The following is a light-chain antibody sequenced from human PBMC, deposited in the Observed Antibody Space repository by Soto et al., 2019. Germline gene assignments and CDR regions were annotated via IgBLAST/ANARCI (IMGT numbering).Light chain of an antibody. V-gene: IGKV3D-20*01. J-gene: IGKJ2*01. CDR3: QQYGSSPYT. CDR1: PSVSSY. CDR2: DAS. Sequence: EIVLTQSPATLSLSPGERATLSCGALPSVSSYLACNQQKSGLAPRLLIYDASTGATGIPDRFSGGGSGTDFTLAISRLEPEDIDVYYCQQYGSSPYTFGQGTKLEIK.